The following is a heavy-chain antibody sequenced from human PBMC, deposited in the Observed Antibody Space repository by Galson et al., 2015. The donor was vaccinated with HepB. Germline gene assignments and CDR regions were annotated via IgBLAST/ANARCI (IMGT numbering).Heavy chain of an antibody. CDR2: INPSGGST. J-gene: IGHJ1*01. D-gene: IGHD3-3*01. Sequence: SVKVSCKASGYTFTSYYMHWVRQAHGQGLEWMGIINPSGGSTSYAQKFQGRVTMTRDTSTSTVYMELSSLRSEDTAVYYCASLGRGYTALKNPEYFQHWGQGTLVTVSS. CDR3: ASLGRGYTALKNPEYFQH. CDR1: GYTFTSYY. V-gene: IGHV1-46*03.